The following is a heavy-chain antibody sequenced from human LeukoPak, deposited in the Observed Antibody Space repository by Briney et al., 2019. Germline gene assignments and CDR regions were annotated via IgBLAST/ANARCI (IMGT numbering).Heavy chain of an antibody. CDR3: ARVLRTGWYYGSGSYLAY. CDR1: GYTFTSYG. V-gene: IGHV1-18*01. Sequence: ASVKVSCKASGYTFTSYGISWVRQAPGQGLEWMGWISAYNGNTNYAQKLQGRVTMTTDTSTSTAYMELRSLRSDDTAMYYCARVLRTGWYYGSGSYLAYWGQGTLVTVSS. J-gene: IGHJ4*02. D-gene: IGHD3-10*01. CDR2: ISAYNGNT.